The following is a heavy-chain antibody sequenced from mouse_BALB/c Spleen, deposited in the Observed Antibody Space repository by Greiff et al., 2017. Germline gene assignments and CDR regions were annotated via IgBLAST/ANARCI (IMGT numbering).Heavy chain of an antibody. Sequence: DVKLVESGGGLVKPGGSLKLSCAASGFTFSSYAMSWVRQTPEKRLEWVASISSGGSTYYPDGVKGRFTISRDNARNILYLQMSSLRSEDTAMYYCGRGLLRGGGFDYWGEGTTVTVSS. CDR3: GRGLLRGGGFDY. CDR1: GFTFSSYA. J-gene: IGHJ2*01. CDR2: ISSGGST. D-gene: IGHD1-1*01. V-gene: IGHV5-6-5*01.